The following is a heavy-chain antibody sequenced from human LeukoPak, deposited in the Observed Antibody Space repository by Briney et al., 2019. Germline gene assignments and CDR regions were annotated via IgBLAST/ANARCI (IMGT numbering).Heavy chain of an antibody. CDR3: ARHRDGYSLGFFDY. CDR1: GFTVSSNY. CDR2: IYSGGST. V-gene: IGHV3-53*01. D-gene: IGHD5-24*01. Sequence: GGSLRLSCAASGFTVSSNYMSWVRQAPGKGLEWVSVIYSGGSTYYADSVKGRFTISRDNSKNTLYLQMNSLRAEDMAVYYRARHRDGYSLGFFDYWGQGTLVTVSS. J-gene: IGHJ4*02.